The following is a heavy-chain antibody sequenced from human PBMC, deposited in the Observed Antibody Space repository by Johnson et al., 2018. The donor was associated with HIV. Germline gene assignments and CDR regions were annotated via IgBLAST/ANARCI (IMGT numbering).Heavy chain of an antibody. V-gene: IGHV3-13*05. CDR2: IGTAVDP. CDR1: GFTFSSYD. D-gene: IGHD6-13*01. Sequence: VESGGGLVQPGGSPTLSCAASGFTFSSYDMHWVRQATGKGLEWVSAIGTAVDPYYPGSVKGRFTISRDNSKNTLYLQMNSLRAEDTAVYYCARSEEWRGEGVYQIWGQGTMVTVSS. J-gene: IGHJ3*02. CDR3: ARSEEWRGEGVYQI.